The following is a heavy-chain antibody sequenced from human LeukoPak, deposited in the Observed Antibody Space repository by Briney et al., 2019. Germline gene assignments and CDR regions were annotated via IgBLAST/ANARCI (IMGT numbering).Heavy chain of an antibody. Sequence: GGSLRLSCAASGFTFSSYSMNWVRQAPGKGLEWVSSISGSSSYIYYADSVKGRFTISRDNAKNSLYLQMNSLRAEDTAVYYCARNYCSGGSCSSIDYWGQGTLVTVSS. CDR3: ARNYCSGGSCSSIDY. J-gene: IGHJ4*02. CDR2: ISGSSSYI. D-gene: IGHD2-15*01. CDR1: GFTFSSYS. V-gene: IGHV3-21*01.